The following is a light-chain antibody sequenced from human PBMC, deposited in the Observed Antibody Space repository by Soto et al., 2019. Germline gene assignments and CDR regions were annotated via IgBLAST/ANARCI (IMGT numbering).Light chain of an antibody. J-gene: IGKJ4*01. CDR3: QQYGSTPFT. Sequence: EIVLKQSPDPLSLSPGDRATLSCRASQSVRSNYLAWYQQKPGQAPRFLIYDASSTSTGIPDRFSGSGSGTDFTLTISRLEPEDFAVYYCQQYGSTPFTFSGGTKVVIK. CDR1: QSVRSNY. CDR2: DAS. V-gene: IGKV3-20*01.